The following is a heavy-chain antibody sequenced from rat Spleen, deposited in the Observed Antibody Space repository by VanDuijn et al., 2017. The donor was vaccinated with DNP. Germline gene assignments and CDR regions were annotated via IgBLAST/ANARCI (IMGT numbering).Heavy chain of an antibody. J-gene: IGHJ2*01. CDR2: ISTGGDNT. Sequence: EVNLVESGGGLVQPGRSLKLSCAASGLTFSNYAMAWVRQAPTKGLEWVAFISTGGDNTYYRDSVKGRFTISRDNAKNTQYLQMDSLRSEDTATYYCATWDLDYWGQGVMVTVSS. D-gene: IGHD4-6*01. V-gene: IGHV5S13*01. CDR3: ATWDLDY. CDR1: GLTFSNYA.